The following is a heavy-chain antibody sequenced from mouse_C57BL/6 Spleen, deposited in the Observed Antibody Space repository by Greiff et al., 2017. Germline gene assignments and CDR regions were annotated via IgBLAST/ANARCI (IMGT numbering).Heavy chain of an antibody. CDR3: ARRGLYDGYYPDY. CDR1: GYTFTSYW. D-gene: IGHD2-3*01. J-gene: IGHJ2*01. Sequence: VQLQQPGAELVKPGASVKLSCKASGYTFTSYWMQWVKQRPGQGLEWIGEIDPSDSYTNYNQKFKGKATLTVDTSSSTAYMQISSLTSEDSAVYYCARRGLYDGYYPDYWGQGTTLTVSS. CDR2: IDPSDSYT. V-gene: IGHV1-50*01.